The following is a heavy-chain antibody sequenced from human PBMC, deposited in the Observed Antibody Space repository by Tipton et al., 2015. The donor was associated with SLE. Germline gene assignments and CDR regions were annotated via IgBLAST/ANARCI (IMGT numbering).Heavy chain of an antibody. D-gene: IGHD4-17*01. V-gene: IGHV3-48*01. CDR2: ISSSSSTI. Sequence: SLRLSCAASGFTFSSYSMNWVRQAPGKGLEWVSYISSSSSTIYYADSVKGRFTISRDNAKNSLYLQMNSLRAEDTAVYYCARGTVDYYYYYGMDVWGQGTTVTVSS. CDR1: GFTFSSYS. J-gene: IGHJ6*02. CDR3: ARGTVDYYYYYGMDV.